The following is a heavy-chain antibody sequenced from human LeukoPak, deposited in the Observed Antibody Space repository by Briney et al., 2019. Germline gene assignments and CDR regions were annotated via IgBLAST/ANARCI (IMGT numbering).Heavy chain of an antibody. CDR1: GGSFSGYY. V-gene: IGHV4-34*01. J-gene: IGHJ4*02. CDR2: INHSGST. CDR3: ARLGYDILTGESHYFDY. D-gene: IGHD3-9*01. Sequence: PSETLSLTCAVYGGSFSGYYWSWIRQPPGKGLEWIGEINHSGSTNYNPSLKSRVTISVDTSKNQFSLKLSSVTAADTAVYYCARLGYDILTGESHYFDYWGQGTLVTVSS.